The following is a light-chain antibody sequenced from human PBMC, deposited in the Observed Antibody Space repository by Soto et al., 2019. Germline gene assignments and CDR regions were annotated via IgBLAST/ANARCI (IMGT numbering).Light chain of an antibody. V-gene: IGKV3-20*01. J-gene: IGKJ1*01. CDR2: GAS. CDR3: QQYGSSPET. Sequence: EIVLTQSPGTLSLSPGERATLSCRASQSVFSNYLAWFQKKPGQPPRLLIYGASSRATGIPDRFSGSGSGTDFSLTISRLEPEDFAVFYCQQYGSSPETFGQGTTVEIK. CDR1: QSVFSNY.